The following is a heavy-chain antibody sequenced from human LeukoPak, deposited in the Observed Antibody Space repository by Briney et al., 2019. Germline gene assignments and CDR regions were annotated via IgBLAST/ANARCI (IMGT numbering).Heavy chain of an antibody. Sequence: PSETLSLTCTVSGGSISSYYWSWIRQPAGKGLEWIGRIYTSGSTNYNPSLKSRVTMSVDTSKNQFSLKLSSVTAAHTAVYYCARGRRTEYSSGWYYFDYWGQGTLVTVSS. D-gene: IGHD6-19*01. CDR1: GGSISSYY. CDR3: ARGRRTEYSSGWYYFDY. J-gene: IGHJ4*02. V-gene: IGHV4-4*07. CDR2: IYTSGST.